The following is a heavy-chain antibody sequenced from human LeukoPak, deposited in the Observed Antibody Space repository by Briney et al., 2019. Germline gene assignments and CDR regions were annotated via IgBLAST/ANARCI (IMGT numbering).Heavy chain of an antibody. V-gene: IGHV3-9*01. CDR2: ISWHGGNT. Sequence: PGRSLRLSCAASGFTFDDYAMQWVRQAPGKGLEWVSGISWHGGNTAYADSVKGRFTISRDNAKNSLYLQMNSLRAEDTAVYYCAREDRWELQAGTYDYWGQGTLVTVSS. D-gene: IGHD1-26*01. J-gene: IGHJ4*02. CDR1: GFTFDDYA. CDR3: AREDRWELQAGTYDY.